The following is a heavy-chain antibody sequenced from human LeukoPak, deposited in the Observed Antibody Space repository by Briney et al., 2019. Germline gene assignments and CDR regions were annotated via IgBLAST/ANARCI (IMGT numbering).Heavy chain of an antibody. J-gene: IGHJ4*02. CDR2: INSDGTTT. CDR3: ATKGTYGDYMGRRPDY. V-gene: IGHV3-74*01. Sequence: PGGSLRRSCAASGFTFSSYWMHWVRQGPGKGLVWVSRINSDGTTTTYADSVKGRFTISRDNAKNTVYLQMNSLRAEDTAVYYCATKGTYGDYMGRRPDYWGQGTLVTVSS. D-gene: IGHD4-17*01. CDR1: GFTFSSYW.